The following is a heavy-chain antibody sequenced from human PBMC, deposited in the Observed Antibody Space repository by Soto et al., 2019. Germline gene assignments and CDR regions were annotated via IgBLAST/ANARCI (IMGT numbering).Heavy chain of an antibody. CDR2: ISGSGSST. Sequence: GGCLRLSCAAAGFTFSSYAMSWVRQAPGKGLEWVSAISGSGSSTYYADSVKGRFTISRDNSKNMLYLQMSALGADDTAVYYCAKDRGTSATTVRFDPWGQGTLVTVSS. J-gene: IGHJ5*02. CDR1: GFTFSSYA. V-gene: IGHV3-23*01. D-gene: IGHD1-1*01. CDR3: AKDRGTSATTVRFDP.